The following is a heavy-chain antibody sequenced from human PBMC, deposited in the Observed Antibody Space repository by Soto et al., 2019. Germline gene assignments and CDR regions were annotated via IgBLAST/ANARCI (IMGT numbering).Heavy chain of an antibody. V-gene: IGHV4-39*01. CDR2: IYYSGST. Sequence: SETLSLTCTVSGGSISSSSYYWGWIRQPPGKGLEWIGSIYYSGSTYYNPSLKSRVTISVDTSKNQFSLKLSSVTAADTAVYYCARLAGYCSGGSCGAWYYFDYWGQGTLVTVSS. CDR1: GGSISSSSYY. J-gene: IGHJ4*02. CDR3: ARLAGYCSGGSCGAWYYFDY. D-gene: IGHD2-15*01.